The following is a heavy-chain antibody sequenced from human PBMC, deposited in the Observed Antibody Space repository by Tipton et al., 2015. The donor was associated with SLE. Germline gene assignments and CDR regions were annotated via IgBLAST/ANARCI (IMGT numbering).Heavy chain of an antibody. V-gene: IGHV4-34*01. CDR2: NSHNGSP. CDR3: ARRVSSSSKIDY. J-gene: IGHJ4*02. CDR1: GGSFSGYF. Sequence: TLSLTCAVYGGSFSGYFWSWIRQPPGKGLEWIGENSHNGSPKFRPSLKSRVTISVDTSKNQFSLRLSSVTATDTAVYFCARRVSSSSKIDYWGQGTLVTVSS. D-gene: IGHD6-13*01.